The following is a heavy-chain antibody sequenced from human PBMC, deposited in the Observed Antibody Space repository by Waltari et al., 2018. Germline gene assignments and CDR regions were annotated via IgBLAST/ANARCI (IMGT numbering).Heavy chain of an antibody. CDR2: ISYSGAT. Sequence: QLNLQESGPGLVKPSETLLLTCNVSGGSITNNRHYWGWIRQPPGKGLEWTSTISYSGATYYNPSLKSRVTISADTSKNQCALKLSSVTAADTAVYYCATYIGASIGTAAFDVWGQGTMVTVSS. CDR1: GGSITNNRHY. V-gene: IGHV4-39*01. D-gene: IGHD3-16*01. J-gene: IGHJ3*01. CDR3: ATYIGASIGTAAFDV.